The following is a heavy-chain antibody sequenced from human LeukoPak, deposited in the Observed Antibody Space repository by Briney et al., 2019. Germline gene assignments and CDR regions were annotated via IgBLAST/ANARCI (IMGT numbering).Heavy chain of an antibody. CDR3: ARHVGSIAAAGFHPYYYYYMDV. D-gene: IGHD6-13*01. CDR1: GYRFTTYW. J-gene: IGHJ6*03. V-gene: IGHV5-51*01. CDR2: IYPCDSTT. Sequence: GESLKIFFKGSGYRFTTYWIGWVRQVPGKGLEWMGIIYPCDSTTIYSPSFRGQVTISADKSLSTAYLQWSSLKASDTAMYYCARHVGSIAAAGFHPYYYYYMDVWGKGTTVTVSS.